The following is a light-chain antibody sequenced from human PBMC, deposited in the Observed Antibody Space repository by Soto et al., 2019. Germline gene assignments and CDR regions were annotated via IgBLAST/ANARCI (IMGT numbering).Light chain of an antibody. CDR3: QQLNSYPLT. CDR1: QGISSY. CDR2: AAS. J-gene: IGKJ3*01. V-gene: IGKV1-9*01. Sequence: DIQLTQSPSFLSASVGDRVTITCRASQGISSYLAWYQQKPGKAPKLLIYAASNLQSGVPSRFSGSGSGTEFTLTISSLQPEDFATYYCQQLNSYPLTFGPGTKVDIK.